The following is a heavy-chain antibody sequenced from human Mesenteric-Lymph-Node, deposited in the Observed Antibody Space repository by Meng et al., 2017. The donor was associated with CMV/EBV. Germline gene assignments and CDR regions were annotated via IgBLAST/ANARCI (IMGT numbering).Heavy chain of an antibody. V-gene: IGHV3-69-1*01. CDR3: AKEDNAFDI. J-gene: IGHJ3*02. Sequence: GESLKISCEASGFIFDEHAMDWVRLAPGKGLEWVSSMTGGHMADYADSVRGRFTISRDNSKSTLYLQMNSLRVEDTAVYSCAKEDNAFDIWGQGTVVTVSS. CDR1: GFIFDEHA. CDR2: MTGGHMA.